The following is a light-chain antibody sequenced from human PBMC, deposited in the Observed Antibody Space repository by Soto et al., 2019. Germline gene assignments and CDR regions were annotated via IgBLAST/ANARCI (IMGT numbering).Light chain of an antibody. Sequence: AIQLTQSPSSLSASVGDSVTITCRASQGISSHLAWYQQKPGKAPKVLIYAASTLESGIPSRFSGSGSGTDFTLTISSLQAEDFATYYCQQVKSFLPLTFGGGTKVDIK. CDR1: QGISSH. J-gene: IGKJ4*01. V-gene: IGKV1-13*02. CDR3: QQVKSFLPLT. CDR2: AAS.